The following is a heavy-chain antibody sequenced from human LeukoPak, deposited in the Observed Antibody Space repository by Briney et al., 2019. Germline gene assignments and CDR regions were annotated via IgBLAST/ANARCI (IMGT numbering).Heavy chain of an antibody. CDR3: ATTRDTATFDY. CDR2: INPNSGGT. J-gene: IGHJ4*02. Sequence: GASVKVSCKASGYTSTSYDINWVRQAPGQGLEWMGWINPNSGGTNYAQKFQGRVTMTRDTSISTAYMELSRLRSDDTAVYYCATTRDTATFDYWGQGTLVTVSS. CDR1: GYTSTSYD. D-gene: IGHD5-18*01. V-gene: IGHV1-2*02.